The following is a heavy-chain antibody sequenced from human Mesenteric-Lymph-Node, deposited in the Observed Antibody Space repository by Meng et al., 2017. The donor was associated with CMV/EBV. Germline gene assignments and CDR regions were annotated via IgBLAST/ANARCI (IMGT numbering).Heavy chain of an antibody. D-gene: IGHD3-10*01. J-gene: IGHJ6*02. CDR2: IHHDGNEK. V-gene: IGHV3-7*01. CDR1: GFSFSVYW. CDR3: AREIDSGSYPLHGMDV. Sequence: GESLKISCADSGFSFSVYWMSWVRQAPGKALEWVANIHHDGNEKFYVDSVKGRFTISRDNAKNSLYLQMNSLRAEDTAVYYCAREIDSGSYPLHGMDVWGQGTTVTVSS.